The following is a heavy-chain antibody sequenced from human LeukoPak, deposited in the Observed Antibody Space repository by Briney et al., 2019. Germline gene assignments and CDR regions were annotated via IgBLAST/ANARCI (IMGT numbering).Heavy chain of an antibody. J-gene: IGHJ4*02. Sequence: KASETLSLTCTVSGGTISSSSYYWSWIRQPPGKGLEWIGYIYYSGSTNYNPSLKSRVTISVDTSKNQFSLKLNSVTAADTAVYYCARVSGYDWESFYDYWGQGTLVTVSS. CDR2: IYYSGST. D-gene: IGHD5-12*01. CDR3: ARVSGYDWESFYDY. CDR1: GGTISSSSYY. V-gene: IGHV4-61*01.